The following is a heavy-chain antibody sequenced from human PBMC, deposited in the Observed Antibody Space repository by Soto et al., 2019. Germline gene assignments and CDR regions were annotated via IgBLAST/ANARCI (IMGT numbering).Heavy chain of an antibody. CDR3: ARVCGGDCHYGMDV. V-gene: IGHV4-31*03. CDR1: GGSISIGGYY. CDR2: IYYSGST. Sequence: QVQLQESGQGLVTPSQTLSLTCTVSGGSISIGGYYWSWIRQHPRKGLEWIGYIYYSGSTYYNPSLKSRVTISVDTSKNQFSLKLSSVTAADTAVYYCARVCGGDCHYGMDVWGQGTTVTVSS. J-gene: IGHJ6*02. D-gene: IGHD2-21*02.